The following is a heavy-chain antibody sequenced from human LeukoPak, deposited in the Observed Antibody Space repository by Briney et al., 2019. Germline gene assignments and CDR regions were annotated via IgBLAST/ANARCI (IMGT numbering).Heavy chain of an antibody. D-gene: IGHD4-17*01. CDR2: ISWNSGKT. V-gene: IGHV3-9*01. J-gene: IGHJ3*02. Sequence: PGGSLRLSCAASGFTFDDYAMHWVRQAPGKGLEWVSGISWNSGKTAYADSVKGRFTISRDNAKGSLYLQMNSLRAEDTALYYCTKDMTTAPNDAFDIWGQGTMVTVSS. CDR3: TKDMTTAPNDAFDI. CDR1: GFTFDDYA.